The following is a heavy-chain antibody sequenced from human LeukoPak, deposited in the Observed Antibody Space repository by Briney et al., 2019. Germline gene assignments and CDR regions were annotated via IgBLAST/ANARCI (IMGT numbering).Heavy chain of an antibody. CDR2: IKQDGSEK. D-gene: IGHD6-19*01. CDR3: ARVPSLASLYSSGWYPYYYYGMDV. CDR1: GFTFSSYW. V-gene: IGHV3-7*01. Sequence: TGGSLRLSCAASGFTFSSYWMSWVRQAPGKGLEWVANIKQDGSEKYYVDSVKGRFTISRDNAKNSLYLQMNSLRAEDTAVYYCARVPSLASLYSSGWYPYYYYGMDVWGQGTTVTVSS. J-gene: IGHJ6*02.